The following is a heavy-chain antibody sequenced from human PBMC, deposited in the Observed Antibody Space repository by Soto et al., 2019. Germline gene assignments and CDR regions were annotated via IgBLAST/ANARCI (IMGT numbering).Heavy chain of an antibody. V-gene: IGHV1-8*01. CDR1: GYTFTSYN. CDR3: VLCGVFDT. CDR2: WNSNSGNS. D-gene: IGHD2-21*01. J-gene: IGHJ5*02. Sequence: VSVKVSCKASGYTFTSYNINWVRQAPGQGLEWVAGWNSNSGNSDHAQKVQGRLTVTRDTSISTAYMELSSLRSDDTAVYYCVLCGVFDTWGQGTLVTVSS.